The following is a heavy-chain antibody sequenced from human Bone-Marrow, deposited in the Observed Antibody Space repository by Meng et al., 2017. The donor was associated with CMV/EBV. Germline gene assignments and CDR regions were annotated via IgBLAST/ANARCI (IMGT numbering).Heavy chain of an antibody. J-gene: IGHJ6*02. CDR1: GFTVSSNY. Sequence: GGSLRLSCAASGFTVSSNYMSWVRQAPGKGLEWVSVIYSGGSTYYADSVKGRFTISRDNSKNTLYLQMNSLRAEDTAVYYCARGDYGGTRGSYYYYYGMDVWGQGPTVTVSS. CDR3: ARGDYGGTRGSYYYYYGMDV. D-gene: IGHD2-21*01. CDR2: IYSGGST. V-gene: IGHV3-53*01.